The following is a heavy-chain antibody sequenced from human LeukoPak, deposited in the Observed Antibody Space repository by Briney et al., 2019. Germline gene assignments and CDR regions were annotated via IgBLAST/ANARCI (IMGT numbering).Heavy chain of an antibody. V-gene: IGHV4-59*01. CDR2: IFYSGST. CDR1: GGSIRSYY. J-gene: IGHJ4*02. CDR3: ARAGYNSGWYGFDY. D-gene: IGHD6-19*01. Sequence: PSETLSLTCTVSGGSIRSYYWSWLRQPPGKGLEWIGYIFYSGSTYYNPSLKSRVTISVDTSKNQFSLKLSSVTAADTAVYYCARAGYNSGWYGFDYWGQGTLVTVSS.